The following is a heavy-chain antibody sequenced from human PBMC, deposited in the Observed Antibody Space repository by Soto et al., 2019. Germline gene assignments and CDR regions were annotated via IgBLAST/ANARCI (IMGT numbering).Heavy chain of an antibody. Sequence: AGPTLGDPTQTLPLTCTFSGLSLSTIGGAVGWVRQAPRKAPEWLAFIFWDDDKRYSPSLENRLTITKDTSKNQVVLTMTNMDPVDTATYYCARIFDFWSGYYFSYWGRGTLVTVSS. CDR3: ARIFDFWSGYYFSY. CDR1: GLSLSTIGGA. CDR2: IFWDDDK. D-gene: IGHD3-3*01. V-gene: IGHV2-5*02. J-gene: IGHJ4*02.